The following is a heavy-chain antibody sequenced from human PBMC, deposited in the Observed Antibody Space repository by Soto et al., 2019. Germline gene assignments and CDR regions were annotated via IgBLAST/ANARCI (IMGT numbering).Heavy chain of an antibody. CDR2: ISYDGSNK. V-gene: IGHV3-30*18. Sequence: WGSLRLSCAASGFTFSSYGMHWVRQAPGKGLEWVAVISYDGSNKYYADSVKGRFTISRDNSKNTLYLQMNSLRAEDTAVYYCAKSPVVYGSGSYCFDYWGQGTLVTVSS. CDR3: AKSPVVYGSGSYCFDY. CDR1: GFTFSSYG. J-gene: IGHJ4*02. D-gene: IGHD3-10*01.